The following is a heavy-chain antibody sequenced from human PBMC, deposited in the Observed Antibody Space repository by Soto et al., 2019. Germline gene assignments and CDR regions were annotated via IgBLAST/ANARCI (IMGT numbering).Heavy chain of an antibody. J-gene: IGHJ4*02. CDR1: GGTFSSYA. CDR2: IIPIFGTA. V-gene: IGHV1-69*13. Sequence: SVKVSCKASGGTFSSYAISWVRQAPGQGLEWMGGIIPIFGTANYAQKFQGRVTITADESTSTAYMELSSLRSEDTAVYYCARYYSDSSASQRAVDYWGQGTLVTVSS. D-gene: IGHD3-22*01. CDR3: ARYYSDSSASQRAVDY.